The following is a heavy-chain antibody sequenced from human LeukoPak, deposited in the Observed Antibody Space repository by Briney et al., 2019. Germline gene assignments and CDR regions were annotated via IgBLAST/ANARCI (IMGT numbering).Heavy chain of an antibody. D-gene: IGHD2-21*02. J-gene: IGHJ4*02. CDR3: TKRRPSGSVTVDEY. Sequence: PGGSLRLSCTTSGFTFSSFTMSWVRQAPGKGLKWVSSISYNSANKWHADSVKGRFTISRDNSKNTLYLQMHSLRADDTALYYCTKRRPSGSVTVDEYWGQGALVTVSS. CDR1: GFTFSSFT. CDR2: ISYNSANK. V-gene: IGHV3-23*01.